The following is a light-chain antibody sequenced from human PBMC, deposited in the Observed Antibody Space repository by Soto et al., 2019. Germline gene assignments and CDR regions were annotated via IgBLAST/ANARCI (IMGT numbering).Light chain of an antibody. Sequence: QSALTQPASVSGSPGQSITISCTGTSSDIGAYDYVSWYQQHPGKAPQLIIYGVSNRPSGVSNRFSGSKSGNTASLTISGLQAEDEADYYCSSFTGSRTLTLGGGTKVTVL. CDR1: SSDIGAYDY. CDR2: GVS. J-gene: IGLJ2*01. CDR3: SSFTGSRTLT. V-gene: IGLV2-14*01.